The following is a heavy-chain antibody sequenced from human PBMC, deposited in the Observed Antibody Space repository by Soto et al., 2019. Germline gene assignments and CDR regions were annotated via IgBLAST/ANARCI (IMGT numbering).Heavy chain of an antibody. J-gene: IGHJ4*02. CDR1: GCTFTGYY. D-gene: IGHD6-13*01. CDR2: INPNSGGT. Sequence: GASVKVSCKASGCTFTGYYMHWVRQAPGQGLEWMGWINPNSGGTNYAQKFLGRVTMTRDTSISTAYMELSRLRSDDTAVYYCARGGSSWYSAFDYWGQGTLVTVSS. CDR3: ARGGSSWYSAFDY. V-gene: IGHV1-2*02.